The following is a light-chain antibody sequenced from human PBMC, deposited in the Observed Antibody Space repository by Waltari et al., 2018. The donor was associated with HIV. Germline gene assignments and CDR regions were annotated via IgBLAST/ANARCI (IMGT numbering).Light chain of an antibody. J-gene: IGLJ2*01. CDR3: SSYTSSTYVV. Sequence: QSALTQPASVSGSPGQSITTSFTGTSNDVGGYNYVSWYQQHPGKVPKLMINDVSNRPSWVSYRFSGSKSGNTASLTISGLQAEDEADYYCSSYTSSTYVVFGGGTKLTVL. CDR2: DVS. CDR1: SNDVGGYNY. V-gene: IGLV2-14*03.